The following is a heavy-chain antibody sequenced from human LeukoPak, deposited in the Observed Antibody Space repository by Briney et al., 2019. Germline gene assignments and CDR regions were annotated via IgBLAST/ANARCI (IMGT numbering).Heavy chain of an antibody. Sequence: GASVKVSCKASGGTFSSYAISWVRQAPGQGLEWVGGIIPIFGTANYAQKFQGRVTITTDESTSTAYMELSSLRSEDTAVYYCASSYDYGDHAWNYWGQGTLVTVSS. V-gene: IGHV1-69*05. D-gene: IGHD4-17*01. J-gene: IGHJ4*02. CDR1: GGTFSSYA. CDR2: IIPIFGTA. CDR3: ASSYDYGDHAWNY.